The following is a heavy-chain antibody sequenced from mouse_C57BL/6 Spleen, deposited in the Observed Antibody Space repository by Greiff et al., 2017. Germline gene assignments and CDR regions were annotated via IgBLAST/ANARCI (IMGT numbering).Heavy chain of an antibody. Sequence: VQRVESGPGLVAPSQSLSITCTVPGFSLTSHAISWVRQPPGKGLEWLGVIWTGGGTNYNSALKSRLSISKDNSKSQVFLKMNSLQTDDTARYYCARNDGYYSYAMDYWGQGTSVTVSS. CDR1: GFSLTSHA. D-gene: IGHD2-3*01. CDR3: ARNDGYYSYAMDY. V-gene: IGHV2-9-1*01. J-gene: IGHJ4*01. CDR2: IWTGGGT.